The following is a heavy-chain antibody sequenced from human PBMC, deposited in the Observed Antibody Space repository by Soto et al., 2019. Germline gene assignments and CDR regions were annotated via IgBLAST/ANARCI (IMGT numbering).Heavy chain of an antibody. D-gene: IGHD2-8*01. CDR1: GFTFSTYG. J-gene: IGHJ4*02. V-gene: IGHV3-30*18. CDR3: AKELNAYLEY. CDR2: ISYDGLTK. Sequence: QVQLVESGGGVVQPGRSLRLSCTASGFTFSTYGMHWVRLAPGKGLEWVAVISYDGLTKYYADSVKGRFTISRDNSKNTLYLQMNSLRAEDTAVYYCAKELNAYLEYWGQGTLVTVSS.